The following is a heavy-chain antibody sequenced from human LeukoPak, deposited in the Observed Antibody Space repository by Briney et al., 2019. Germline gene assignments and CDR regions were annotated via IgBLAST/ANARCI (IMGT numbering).Heavy chain of an antibody. CDR1: GFTFSSYS. CDR3: AKASYGSGRSFDY. D-gene: IGHD3-10*01. CDR2: ISSSSSYI. V-gene: IGHV3-21*01. J-gene: IGHJ4*02. Sequence: KPGGSLRLSCAASGFTFSSYSMNWVRQAPGKGLEWVSSISSSSSYIYYADSVKGRFTISRDNSKNTLYLQMNSLRAEDTAVYYCAKASYGSGRSFDYWGQGTLVTVSS.